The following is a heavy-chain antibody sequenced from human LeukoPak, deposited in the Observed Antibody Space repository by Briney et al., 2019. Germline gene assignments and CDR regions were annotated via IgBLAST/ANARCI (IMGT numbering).Heavy chain of an antibody. CDR3: ATDYYDSSGPYTVDY. D-gene: IGHD3-22*01. Sequence: GGSLRLSCAASGFTFRSYAMSWVRQAPGKGLEWVSVISGSGDITQSADSVKGRFTISRDNSKNTLYLQMNSLRAEDTAVYYCATDYYDSSGPYTVDYWGQGTLVTVSS. J-gene: IGHJ4*02. CDR1: GFTFRSYA. V-gene: IGHV3-23*01. CDR2: ISGSGDIT.